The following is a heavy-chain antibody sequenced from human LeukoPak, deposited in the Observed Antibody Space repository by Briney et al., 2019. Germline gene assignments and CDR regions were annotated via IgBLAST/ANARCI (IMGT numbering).Heavy chain of an antibody. CDR2: IYSGGST. CDR1: GFTVSSNY. V-gene: IGHV3-53*05. D-gene: IGHD3-16*01. J-gene: IGHJ5*02. Sequence: GCLRLSCAASGFTVSSNYMSWVRQAPGKGLEWVSVIYSGGSTYYADSVKGRFTISRDNSKNTLYLQMNSLRAEDTAVYYCAREELGSSLGFDPWGQGTLVTVSS. CDR3: AREELGSSLGFDP.